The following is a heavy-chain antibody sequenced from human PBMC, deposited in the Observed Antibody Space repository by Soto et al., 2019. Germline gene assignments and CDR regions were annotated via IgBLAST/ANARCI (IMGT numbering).Heavy chain of an antibody. V-gene: IGHV3-9*01. CDR2: ISWNSGNI. CDR1: GFTFDDYA. CDR3: AKGSCSSTSCCFDY. J-gene: IGHJ4*02. Sequence: GGSLRLSCAASGFTFDDYAMHWVRQPPGKGLEWVSGISWNSGNIGYADSVKGRFTISRDNAKNSLYLQMNSLSAEDTALYYCAKGSCSSTSCCFDYWGQGTLVTVSS. D-gene: IGHD2-2*01.